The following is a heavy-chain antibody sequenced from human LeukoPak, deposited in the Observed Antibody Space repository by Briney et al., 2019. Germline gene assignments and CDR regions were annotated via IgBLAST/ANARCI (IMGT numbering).Heavy chain of an antibody. Sequence: ASVKVSCKASGYTFTGYYMRWVRQAPGQGLEWMGRINPNSGGTNYAQKFQGRVTMTRDTSISTAYMELSRLRSDDTAAYYCARDSSGYQLDYWGQGTLVTVSS. CDR3: ARDSSGYQLDY. D-gene: IGHD3-22*01. V-gene: IGHV1-2*06. CDR1: GYTFTGYY. CDR2: INPNSGGT. J-gene: IGHJ4*02.